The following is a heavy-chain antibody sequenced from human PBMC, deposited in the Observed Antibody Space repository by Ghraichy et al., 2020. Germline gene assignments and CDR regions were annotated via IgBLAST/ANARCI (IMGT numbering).Heavy chain of an antibody. CDR2: ISGSGGST. D-gene: IGHD3-3*01. V-gene: IGHV3-23*01. Sequence: GGSLRLSCAASGFTFSSYAMSWVRQAPGKGLEWVSAISGSGGSTYYADSVKGRFTISRDNSKNTLYLQMNSLRAEDTAVYYCAKAAIFGVVLGHCFDYWGQGTLVTVSS. CDR3: AKAAIFGVVLGHCFDY. J-gene: IGHJ4*02. CDR1: GFTFSSYA.